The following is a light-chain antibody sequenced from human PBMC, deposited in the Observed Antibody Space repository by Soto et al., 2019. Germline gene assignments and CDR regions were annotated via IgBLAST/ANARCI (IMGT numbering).Light chain of an antibody. CDR3: QHYGSSPPPP. V-gene: IGKV3-20*01. CDR2: RAS. Sequence: IVLTQSPGTLSLSPGERATLSCRASQSVSSSELAWYQQKPDEAPRLLVYRASSRATGIPDRFSGSASGTEFTLTISSLEPEDFAVYYCQHYGSSPPPPFGGGTKVQL. J-gene: IGKJ4*01. CDR1: QSVSSSE.